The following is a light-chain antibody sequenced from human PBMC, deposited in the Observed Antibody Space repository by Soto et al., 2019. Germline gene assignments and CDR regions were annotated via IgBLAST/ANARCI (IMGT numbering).Light chain of an antibody. CDR3: QQYNSYLT. J-gene: IGKJ4*01. V-gene: IGKV1-5*03. CDR2: KAS. Sequence: DIQMTQSPSTLSASVGDRVAITCRASQNIGTWLAWYQQKPGKAPKLLIYKASTLQSGVPSRFSGSGSGTEFILTISSLQPDDFATYYCQQYNSYLTFGGGTKVEIK. CDR1: QNIGTW.